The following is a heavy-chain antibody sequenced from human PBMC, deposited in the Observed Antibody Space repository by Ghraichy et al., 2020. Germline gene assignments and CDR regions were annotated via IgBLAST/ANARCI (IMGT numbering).Heavy chain of an antibody. V-gene: IGHV3-7*03. Sequence: GGSLRLSCVASGFTFSSTWMSWVRQAPGQGLEWVANIKQDGSEKYYVDSVKGRFTISRDNAKNSLYLQMNSLRAEDTAVYYCARLEGDIVLMGYYGMDVWGQGTTVTVSS. D-gene: IGHD2-8*01. CDR3: ARLEGDIVLMGYYGMDV. CDR1: GFTFSSTW. CDR2: IKQDGSEK. J-gene: IGHJ6*02.